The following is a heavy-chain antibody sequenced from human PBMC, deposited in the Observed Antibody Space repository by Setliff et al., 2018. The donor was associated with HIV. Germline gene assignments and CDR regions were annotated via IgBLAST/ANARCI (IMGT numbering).Heavy chain of an antibody. Sequence: KPSETLSLTCTVSGGSVSTGNYYWNWIRLPPGKGLEWIGNIFYSGSTNYNPSLKSRVTMSVDTSKNQFSLRLNSVTAADTAIYYCTRRGADSYYPRPLDVWGKGTTVTVSS. CDR2: IFYSGST. CDR1: GGSVSTGNYY. D-gene: IGHD3-10*01. V-gene: IGHV4-61*01. CDR3: TRRGADSYYPRPLDV. J-gene: IGHJ6*04.